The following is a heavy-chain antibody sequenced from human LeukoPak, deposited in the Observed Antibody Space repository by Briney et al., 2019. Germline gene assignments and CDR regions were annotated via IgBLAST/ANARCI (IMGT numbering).Heavy chain of an antibody. V-gene: IGHV3-74*01. CDR3: ARGRAGNYYNHNDY. CDR1: GFTFSGYW. CDR2: INGDGSIT. J-gene: IGHJ4*02. Sequence: GGSLRLSCAASGFTFSGYWMHWVRQAPGKGLVWVSRINGDGSITAYADSVKGRFTISRDNAKNTLYLQMNSLRAEDTAVYYCARGRAGNYYNHNDYWGQGTPVTVSS. D-gene: IGHD3-10*01.